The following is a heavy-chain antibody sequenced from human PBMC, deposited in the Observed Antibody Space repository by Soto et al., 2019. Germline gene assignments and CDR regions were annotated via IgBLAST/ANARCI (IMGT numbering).Heavy chain of an antibody. CDR3: ARDRPVKARSGSLSF. J-gene: IGHJ4*02. D-gene: IGHD3-10*01. CDR2: ISHDGSNK. CDR1: GFIFNNYG. Sequence: QGQLVESGGGAVQPGRSLRLSCAASGFIFNNYGMHWVRQAPGKGLEWVALISHDGSNKYYADYLKGRSTISRDNSKNTLYPHMNSLRAEDTAVYYCARDRPVKARSGSLSFWGQGTLVTVSS. V-gene: IGHV3-30*03.